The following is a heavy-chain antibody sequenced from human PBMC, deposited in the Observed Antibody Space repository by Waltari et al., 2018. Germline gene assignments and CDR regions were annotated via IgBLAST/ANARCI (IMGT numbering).Heavy chain of an antibody. CDR2: ISYDGSNK. Sequence: QVQLVESGGGVVQPGRSLRLSCAASGFTFSSYAMHWVRRAPGKGLEWVAVISYDGSNKYYADSVKGRFTISRDNSKNTLYLQMNSLRAEDTAVYYCASLLSYYYGSGTGWGQGTLVTVSS. J-gene: IGHJ4*02. V-gene: IGHV3-30-3*01. D-gene: IGHD3-10*01. CDR3: ASLLSYYYGSGTG. CDR1: GFTFSSYA.